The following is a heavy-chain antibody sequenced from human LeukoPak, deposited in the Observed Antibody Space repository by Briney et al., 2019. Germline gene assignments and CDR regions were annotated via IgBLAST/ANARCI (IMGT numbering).Heavy chain of an antibody. CDR3: ARKGEWDMVRGALDY. CDR2: ISNSGTTT. J-gene: IGHJ4*02. Sequence: GGSLRLSCAPYEFTFSSQEMNWVRQAPGKGLEWVSYISNSGTTTYYADSVKGRFTISRDNAKSSLYLQMNSLRAEDTAVYYCARKGEWDMVRGALDYWGQGTLVTVSS. D-gene: IGHD3-10*01. CDR1: EFTFSSQE. V-gene: IGHV3-48*03.